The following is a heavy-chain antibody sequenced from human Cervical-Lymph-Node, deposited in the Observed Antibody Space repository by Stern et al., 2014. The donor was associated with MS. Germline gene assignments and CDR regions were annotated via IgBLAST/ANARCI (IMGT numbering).Heavy chain of an antibody. J-gene: IGHJ6*02. CDR1: GGSITSYY. D-gene: IGHD6-6*01. Sequence: VQLEESGPGLLTPSETLSLTCSVSGGSITSYYWTWIRTPPGQGLERIGHIHSMGITNYSPFLKSRVTISVDKSKKQFSLRLVSVTAADTAVYYCARDKSSITDRTFYYNGMDVWGQGTTVTVSS. V-gene: IGHV4-59*01. CDR2: IHSMGIT. CDR3: ARDKSSITDRTFYYNGMDV.